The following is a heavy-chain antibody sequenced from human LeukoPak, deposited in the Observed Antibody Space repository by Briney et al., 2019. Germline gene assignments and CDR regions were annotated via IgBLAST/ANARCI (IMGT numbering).Heavy chain of an antibody. D-gene: IGHD3-10*01. CDR1: GFTFSDYA. CDR3: VSWDGSGN. CDR2: ISTSSSI. J-gene: IGHJ4*02. V-gene: IGHV3-69-1*01. Sequence: KTGGSLRLSCAASGFTFSDYAMNWVRQAPGKGLEWLSYISTSSSIYYADSVKGRFTISRDNARNSLYLQMNSLRAEDTAVYYCVSWDGSGNWGQGTLVTVSS.